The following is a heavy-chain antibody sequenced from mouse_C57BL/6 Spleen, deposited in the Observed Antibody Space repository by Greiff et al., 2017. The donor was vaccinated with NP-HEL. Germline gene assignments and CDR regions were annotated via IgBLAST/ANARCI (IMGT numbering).Heavy chain of an antibody. D-gene: IGHD1-1*01. J-gene: IGHJ4*01. CDR1: GFTFSDYY. V-gene: IGHV5-16*01. CDR2: INYDGSST. CDR3: ARESVYYYGSSFYYAMDY. Sequence: EVMLVESEGGLVQPGSSMKLSCTASGFTFSDYYMAWVRQVPEKGLEWVANINYDGSSTYYLDSLKSRFIISRDHAKNILYLQMSSLKSEDTATYYCARESVYYYGSSFYYAMDYWGQGTSVTVSS.